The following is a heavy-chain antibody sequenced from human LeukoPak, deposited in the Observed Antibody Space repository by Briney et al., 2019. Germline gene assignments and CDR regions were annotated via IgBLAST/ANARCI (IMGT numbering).Heavy chain of an antibody. CDR1: RFTVSSNY. CDR3: ARALRTPPYYFDY. CDR2: IYSGVSA. J-gene: IGHJ4*02. D-gene: IGHD2-15*01. Sequence: PGGSLRLSCAASRFTVSSNYMSWVRQAPGQGLEWVSVIYSGVSAYYADSVKGRFTISRDNSKNTLYLQMSSLRAEDTAVYYCARALRTPPYYFDYWGQGTLVTVSS. V-gene: IGHV3-53*01.